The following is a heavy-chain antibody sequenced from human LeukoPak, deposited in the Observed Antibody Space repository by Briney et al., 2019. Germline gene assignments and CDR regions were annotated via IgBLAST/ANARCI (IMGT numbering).Heavy chain of an antibody. D-gene: IGHD3-10*01. Sequence: NPSETLSLTCAVYGGSFSGYYWSWIRQPPGKGLEWIGEINHSGSTNYNPSLKSRVTISVDTSKNQFSLKLSSVTAADTAVYYCARDSLLLRFGELSAAFDPWGQGTLVTVSS. CDR1: GGSFSGYY. CDR3: ARDSLLLRFGELSAAFDP. J-gene: IGHJ5*02. CDR2: INHSGST. V-gene: IGHV4-34*01.